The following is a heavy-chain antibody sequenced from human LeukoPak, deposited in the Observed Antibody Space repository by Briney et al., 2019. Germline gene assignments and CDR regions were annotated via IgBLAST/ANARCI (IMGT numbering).Heavy chain of an antibody. CDR3: ARAYSSGGRNFDY. CDR2: THPGDSDT. V-gene: IGHV5-51*01. J-gene: IGHJ4*02. Sequence: GESLKISCEGSGYEFTSYWIVWVRQMPGKGLEWMGITHPGDSDTRYSPSFQGQVTISADKSISTAYLQWSSLKASDTAMYYCARAYSSGGRNFDYWGQGTLVTVSS. CDR1: GYEFTSYW. D-gene: IGHD6-19*01.